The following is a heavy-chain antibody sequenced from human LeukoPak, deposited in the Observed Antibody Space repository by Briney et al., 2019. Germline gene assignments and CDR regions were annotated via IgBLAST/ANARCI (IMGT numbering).Heavy chain of an antibody. CDR2: IYPGDSDT. J-gene: IGHJ5*02. V-gene: IGHV5-51*01. CDR1: GYSFTSYW. CDR3: PRPERWFDP. Sequence: GGSLKISCQGSGYSFTSYWIGWVRQMPAKGLERMGIIYPGDSDTRYSPSFQDQVTISADKYISTAYLQWSSLKAWDSAMDYWPRPERWFDPWGQGTLVTVSS.